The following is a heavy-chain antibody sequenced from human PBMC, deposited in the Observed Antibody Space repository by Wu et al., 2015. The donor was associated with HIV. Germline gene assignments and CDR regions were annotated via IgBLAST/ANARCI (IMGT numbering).Heavy chain of an antibody. CDR1: YILTTYP. D-gene: IGHD3-10*01. Sequence: LVQSGPEAKRPGASVKVSCKASYILTTYPIAWVRQAPGQRLEWMGWMNPSNGHIQPAQKFQDRITMSTDNSAHTAYMELRSLTSDDAAIYFCARVQFDPKYYTYFDLWGQGTTGHCLL. J-gene: IGHJ5*01. CDR2: MNPSNGHI. CDR3: ARVQFDPKYYTYFDL. V-gene: IGHV1-18*01.